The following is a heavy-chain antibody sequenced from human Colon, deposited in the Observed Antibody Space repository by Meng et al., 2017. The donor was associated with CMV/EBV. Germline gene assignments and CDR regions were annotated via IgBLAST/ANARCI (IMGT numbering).Heavy chain of an antibody. V-gene: IGHV3-53*01. Sequence: GGSLRLSCGGSGFTVSNSYMTWVRYLPGKGLEWVAIIFSGGATYYADSVRGRFTISRDNSENTLFLQMNNLRADDTAIYYCVIDSLGVVAARDWGTGTPVTVSS. CDR1: GFTVSNSY. CDR2: IFSGGAT. J-gene: IGHJ4*02. CDR3: VIDSLGVVAARD. D-gene: IGHD2-15*01.